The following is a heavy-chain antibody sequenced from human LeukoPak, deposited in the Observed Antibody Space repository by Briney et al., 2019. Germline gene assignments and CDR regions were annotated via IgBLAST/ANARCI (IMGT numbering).Heavy chain of an antibody. CDR1: GFTFSSYS. CDR3: ARDQRWLQPPSGY. D-gene: IGHD5-24*01. V-gene: IGHV3-21*01. Sequence: PGGSLRLSCAASGFTFSSYSMNWVRQAPGKGLEWVSSISSSSSYIYYADSVKGRFTISRDNAKNSLYLQMNSLRAEDTAVDYCARDQRWLQPPSGYWGQGTLVTVSS. CDR2: ISSSSSYI. J-gene: IGHJ4*02.